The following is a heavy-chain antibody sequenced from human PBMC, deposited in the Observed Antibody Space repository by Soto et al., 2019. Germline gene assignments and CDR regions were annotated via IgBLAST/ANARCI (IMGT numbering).Heavy chain of an antibody. CDR3: ARVAAMVRGVVYYYYGVDV. CDR2: INHSGRT. CDR1: GGSFSGYY. V-gene: IGHV4-34*01. D-gene: IGHD3-10*01. J-gene: IGHJ6*02. Sequence: SETLSLTCDVYGGSFSGYYWSWVRQPPGKGLEWIGEINHSGRTNYNPSLKSRVTISLDTPKNQFSLKLTSVTAADTAVYYCARVAAMVRGVVYYYYGVDVWGQGTTVTVSS.